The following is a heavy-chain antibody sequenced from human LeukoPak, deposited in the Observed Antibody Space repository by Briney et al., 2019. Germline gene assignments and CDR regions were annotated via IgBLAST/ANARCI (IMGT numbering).Heavy chain of an antibody. CDR3: ARGILSSGWSGWFDP. D-gene: IGHD6-19*01. V-gene: IGHV4-34*01. CDR1: GGSFSGYY. J-gene: IGHJ5*02. CDR2: INHSGST. Sequence: SETLSLTCAVYGGSFSGYYWSWIRQPPGKGLEWIGEINHSGSTNYNPSLKSRVTISVDTSKNQFSLKLSSVTAADTAVYYCARGILSSGWSGWFDPWGQGTLVTVSS.